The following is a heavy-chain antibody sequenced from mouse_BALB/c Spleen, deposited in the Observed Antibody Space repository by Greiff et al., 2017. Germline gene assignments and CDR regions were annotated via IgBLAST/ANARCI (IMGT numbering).Heavy chain of an antibody. CDR1: GFTFSSFG. CDR2: ISSGSSTI. V-gene: IGHV5-17*02. Sequence: DVHLVESGGGLVQPGGSRKLSCAASGFTFSSFGMHWVRQAPEKGLEWVAYISSGSSTIYYADTVKGRFTISRDNPKNTLFLQMTSLRSEDTAMYYCARSHGAMDYWGQGTSVTVSS. J-gene: IGHJ4*01. CDR3: ARSHGAMDY.